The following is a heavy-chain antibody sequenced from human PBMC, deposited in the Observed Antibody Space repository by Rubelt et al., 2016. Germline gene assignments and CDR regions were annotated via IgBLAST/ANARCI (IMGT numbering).Heavy chain of an antibody. V-gene: IGHV3-7*01. CDR3: VREKDGGGDCYNFVDC. D-gene: IGHD2-21*01. Sequence: EVQLVESGGGLVQPGGSLRLSCAVSGFTFSSYWMHWVRQAPGKGLEWVANIKKDGSEKYYVDSVKGRFTIFRDNAKNSLYLQMKSWRAEDSGLYYGVREKDGGGDCYNFVDCWGQGTLVTVSS. CDR2: IKKDGSEK. CDR1: GFTFSSYW. J-gene: IGHJ4*02.